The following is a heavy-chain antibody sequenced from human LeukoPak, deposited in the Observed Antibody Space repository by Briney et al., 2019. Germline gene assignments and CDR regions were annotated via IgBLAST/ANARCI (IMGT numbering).Heavy chain of an antibody. Sequence: SVKVSCKASGGTFSSYAISWVRQAPGQGLEWMGRIIPIFGTANYAQKFQGRVTITTDESTSTAYMELSSLRSEDTAVYYCAKGDYSNSYNYWGQGTLVTSPQ. CDR2: IIPIFGTA. J-gene: IGHJ4*02. CDR1: GGTFSSYA. D-gene: IGHD4-17*01. CDR3: AKGDYSNSYNY. V-gene: IGHV1-69*05.